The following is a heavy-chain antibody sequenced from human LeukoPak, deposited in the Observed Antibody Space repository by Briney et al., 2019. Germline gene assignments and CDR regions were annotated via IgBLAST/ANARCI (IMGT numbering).Heavy chain of an antibody. J-gene: IGHJ4*02. CDR1: GYRFTTYW. D-gene: IGHD5-24*01. V-gene: IGHV5-51*01. Sequence: GESLKISCKGSGYRFTTYWIGWVRQMPGQGMDGMGIIYPADSDTRYSPSFQGQVTISVDKSISTAYLQWSSLKASDTAMYYCARRKGDGYNWTFDYWGQGTLVTVSS. CDR3: ARRKGDGYNWTFDY. CDR2: IYPADSDT.